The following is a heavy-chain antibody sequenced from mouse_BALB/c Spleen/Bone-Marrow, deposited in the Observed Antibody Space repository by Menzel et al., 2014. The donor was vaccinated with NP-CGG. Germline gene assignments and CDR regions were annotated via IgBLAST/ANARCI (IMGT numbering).Heavy chain of an antibody. CDR1: GYTFTSYW. J-gene: IGHJ2*01. CDR2: INPSNGRT. D-gene: IGHD1-1*01. CDR3: ARRTTTXVATDY. V-gene: IGHV1S81*02. Sequence: QVQLKESGAELVKPGASVKLSCKASGYTFTSYWMHWVKQRPGQGLEWIGEINPSNGRTNYNEKFKSKATLTVDKSSSTAYMQLSSLTSEDSAVYYFARRTTTXVATDYWGQGTTLTVSS.